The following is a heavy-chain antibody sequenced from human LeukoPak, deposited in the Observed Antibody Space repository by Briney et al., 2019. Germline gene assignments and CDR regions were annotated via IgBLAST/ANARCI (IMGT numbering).Heavy chain of an antibody. CDR2: IYYSGST. CDR3: ARFGSLREPIHDY. CDR1: GGSISSYY. D-gene: IGHD3-16*01. V-gene: IGHV4-59*01. Sequence: SETLSLTCTVSGGSISSYYWSWIRQPPGKGLEWIGYIYYSGSTNYNPSLKSRVPISVDMSKNQFSLKLSSVTAADTAVYYCARFGSLREPIHDYWGQGTLVTVSS. J-gene: IGHJ4*02.